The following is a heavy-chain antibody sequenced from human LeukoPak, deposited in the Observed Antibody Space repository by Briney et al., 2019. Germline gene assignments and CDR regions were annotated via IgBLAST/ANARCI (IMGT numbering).Heavy chain of an antibody. CDR3: ARSLPAAVGNWFDP. Sequence: SQTLSLTCAISGDSVSSNSAAWNWIRQSPSRGLEWLGRTYYRSNWYNNYTVSVKSRITINADTSKNHFSLQLNPVTPEDAAVYYCARSLPAAVGNWFDPWGQGTLVIVSS. V-gene: IGHV6-1*01. D-gene: IGHD2-2*01. CDR2: TYYRSNWYN. J-gene: IGHJ5*02. CDR1: GDSVSSNSAA.